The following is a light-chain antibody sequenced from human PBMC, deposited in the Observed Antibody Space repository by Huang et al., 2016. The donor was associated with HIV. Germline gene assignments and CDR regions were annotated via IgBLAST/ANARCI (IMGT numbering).Light chain of an antibody. CDR3: QQSYNTSWT. CDR2: AAC. V-gene: IGKV1-39*01. CDR1: QNINSV. Sequence: DIQLTQSPSSLSASVGDRVTITCRASQNINSVLNWYKQTPGKAPNLLIYAACSLQSGVPSRFSGSGSGTDFTLTISGLQPVDLGTYYCQQSYNTSWTFGQGTTVEIK. J-gene: IGKJ1*01.